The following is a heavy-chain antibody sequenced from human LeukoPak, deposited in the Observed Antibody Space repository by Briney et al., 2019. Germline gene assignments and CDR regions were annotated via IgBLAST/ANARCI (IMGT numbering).Heavy chain of an antibody. J-gene: IGHJ4*02. D-gene: IGHD6-19*01. Sequence: GGSLRLSCAASGDTFSSHEMNGVRQAPGRGLEWVSYINSTGSTVHYADSVKGRFTISRDNAKNSLFLQMNSLRAEDTAVYYCARVPGSSGWNYYFDYWGQGTLVTVSS. CDR3: ARVPGSSGWNYYFDY. CDR2: INSTGSTV. V-gene: IGHV3-48*03. CDR1: GDTFSSHE.